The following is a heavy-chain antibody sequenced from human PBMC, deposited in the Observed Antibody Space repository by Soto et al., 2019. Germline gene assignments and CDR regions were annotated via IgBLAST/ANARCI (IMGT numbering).Heavy chain of an antibody. V-gene: IGHV1-2*04. CDR2: INPNSGGT. J-gene: IGHJ4*02. CDR3: ARCDSSGWYGLYSFGY. CDR1: GYTFTGYY. D-gene: IGHD6-19*01. Sequence: GASVKVSCKASGYTFTGYYMHWVRQAPGQGLEWMGWINPNSGGTNYAQKFQGWVTMTRDTSISTAYMELSRLRSDDTAVYYCARCDSSGWYGLYSFGYWGQGTLVTVS.